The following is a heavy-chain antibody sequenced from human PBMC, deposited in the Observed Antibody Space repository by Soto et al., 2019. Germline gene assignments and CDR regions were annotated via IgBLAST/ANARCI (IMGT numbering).Heavy chain of an antibody. J-gene: IGHJ4*02. CDR3: ARGYCSGGSCYPFDY. V-gene: IGHV5-51*01. CDR2: IYPGDSDT. Sequence: GASLKISCKGSGSSFTSYWIGWVRQMPGKGLEWMGIIYPGDSDTRYSPSFQGQVTISADKSISTAYLQWSSLKASDTAMYYCARGYCSGGSCYPFDYWGQGTLVTVSS. D-gene: IGHD2-15*01. CDR1: GSSFTSYW.